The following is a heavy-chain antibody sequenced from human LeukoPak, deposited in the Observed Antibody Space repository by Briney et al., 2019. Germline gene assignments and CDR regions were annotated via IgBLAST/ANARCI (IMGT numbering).Heavy chain of an antibody. Sequence: SETLSLTCTVSGGSISSGSYYWSWIRQPAGKGLEWIGRIYTSGSTNYNPSLKSRVTISVDTSKNQFSLKLSSVTAADTAMYYCARSDYGMDVWGQGTTVTVSS. V-gene: IGHV4-61*02. J-gene: IGHJ6*02. CDR2: IYTSGST. CDR3: ARSDYGMDV. CDR1: GGSISSGSYY.